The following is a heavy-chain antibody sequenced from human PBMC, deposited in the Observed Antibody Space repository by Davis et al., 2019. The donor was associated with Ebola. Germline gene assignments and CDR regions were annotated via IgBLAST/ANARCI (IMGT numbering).Heavy chain of an antibody. CDR2: IRSKANSYAT. D-gene: IGHD1-26*01. CDR1: GFTFSGSA. CDR3: TSTIVGATRVDY. Sequence: GESLKISCAASGFTFSGSAMHWVRQASGKGLEWVGRIRSKANSYATAYAASVKGRFTISRDDSKNTAYLQMNSLKTEDTAVYYCTSTIVGATRVDYWGQGTLVTVSS. V-gene: IGHV3-73*01. J-gene: IGHJ4*02.